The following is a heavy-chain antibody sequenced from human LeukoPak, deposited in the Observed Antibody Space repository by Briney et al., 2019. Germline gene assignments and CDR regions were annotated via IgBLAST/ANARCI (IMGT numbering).Heavy chain of an antibody. CDR3: ASRPGGWFDP. CDR2: INHSGST. J-gene: IGHJ5*02. D-gene: IGHD4-23*01. CDR1: GGSFSGYY. V-gene: IGHV4-34*01. Sequence: SETLSLTCAAYGGSFSGYYWSWIRQPPGKGLEWIGEINHSGSTNYNPSLKSRVTISVDTSKNQFSLKLSSVTAADTAVYYCASRPGGWFDPWGQGTLVTVSS.